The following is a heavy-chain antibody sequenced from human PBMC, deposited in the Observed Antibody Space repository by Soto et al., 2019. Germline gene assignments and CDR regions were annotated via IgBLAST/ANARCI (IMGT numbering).Heavy chain of an antibody. CDR2: IIPIFGTA. CDR1: GGTFSSYA. J-gene: IGHJ6*02. CDR3: ASSPCYYDSSGQGGMDV. V-gene: IGHV1-69*01. Sequence: QVQLVQAWAEVKKPWSSVKVSCKASGGTFSSYAISWVRQAPGQGLEWMGGIIPIFGTANYAQKFQGRVTITADESTSTAYMELSSLRSEDTAVYYCASSPCYYDSSGQGGMDVWGQGTTVTVSS. D-gene: IGHD3-22*01.